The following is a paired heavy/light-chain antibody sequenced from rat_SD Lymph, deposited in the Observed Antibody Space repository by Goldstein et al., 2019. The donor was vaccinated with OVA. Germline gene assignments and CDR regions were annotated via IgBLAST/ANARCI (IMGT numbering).Light chain of an antibody. Sequence: NTVMTQSPTSTFISVGDRVTMNCKASQNVGTNVDWYQQKTGQSPKLLFYGAFNRHTGVPDRFIGSGSGTDFVLIISKMQAEDLAVYYCLQYTHKPPTFGGGTKLELK. CDR2: GAF. CDR1: QNVGTN. V-gene: IGKV6S11*01. CDR3: LQYTHKPPT. J-gene: IGKJ1*01.
Heavy chain of an antibody. D-gene: IGHD1-4*01. V-gene: IGHV2-64*01. CDR1: GFSLPTYN. J-gene: IGHJ4*01. CDR3: ARGRYNYGSYLDA. Sequence: QVQLRETGPDLVQLTQTLSITCTVSGFSLPTYNVHWVRQPPGKGLEWMGAMWNGGGTDYNSAFKSRLSISRDTSKSQVFLKMNSLQSDDTAKYFCARGRYNYGSYLDAWGQGVSVTVSS. CDR2: MWNGGGT.